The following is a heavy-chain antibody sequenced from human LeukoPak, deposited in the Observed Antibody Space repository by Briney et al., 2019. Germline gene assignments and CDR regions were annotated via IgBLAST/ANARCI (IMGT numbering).Heavy chain of an antibody. CDR2: ISSSGSTI. Sequence: GGSLRLSCAASGFTFSDYYMSWIRQAPGKGLEWVSYISSSGSTIYYADSVKGRFTISRDNAKNSLYLQMNSLRAEDTAVYYCAVDIVVVPAANPIGYWGQGTLVTVSS. V-gene: IGHV3-11*04. D-gene: IGHD2-2*01. CDR1: GFTFSDYY. J-gene: IGHJ4*02. CDR3: AVDIVVVPAANPIGY.